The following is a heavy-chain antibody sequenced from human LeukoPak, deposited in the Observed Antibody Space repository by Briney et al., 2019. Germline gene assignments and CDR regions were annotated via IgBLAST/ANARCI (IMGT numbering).Heavy chain of an antibody. CDR1: GFIFSSYG. J-gene: IGHJ1*01. CDR3: AKGSGYCTGGSCWRL. V-gene: IGHV3-30*18. CDR2: ISYDGSDK. Sequence: PGGSLRLSCAASGFIFSSYGMHWIRQAPGKGLERVAVISYDGSDKWYADSVKGRFTVSRDNSKNTLSLQMNSLRDEDTAVYYCAKGSGYCTGGSCWRLWGQGTPVTVSS. D-gene: IGHD2-15*01.